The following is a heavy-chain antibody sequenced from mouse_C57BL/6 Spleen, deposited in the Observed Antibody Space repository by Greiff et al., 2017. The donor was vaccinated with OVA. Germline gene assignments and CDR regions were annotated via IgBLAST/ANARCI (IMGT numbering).Heavy chain of an antibody. J-gene: IGHJ4*01. Sequence: EVKLMESGGGLVQPGGSLKLSCAASGFTFSDYYMYWVRQTPEKRLEWVAYISNGGGSTYYPDTVKGRFTISRDNAKNTLYLQMSRLKSEDTAMYYCARRSSYGKGAMDYWGQGTSVTVSS. CDR3: ARRSSYGKGAMDY. CDR1: GFTFSDYY. CDR2: ISNGGGST. D-gene: IGHD2-1*01. V-gene: IGHV5-12*01.